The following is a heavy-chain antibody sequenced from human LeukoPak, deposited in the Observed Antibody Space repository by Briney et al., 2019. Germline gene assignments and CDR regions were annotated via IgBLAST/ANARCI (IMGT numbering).Heavy chain of an antibody. CDR2: IYCSGST. V-gene: IGHV4-61*01. Sequence: SETLSLTCTVSGGSVSSGSYYWSWIRQPPGKGLEWIGYIYCSGSTNYNPSLKSRVTISVDTSKNQFSLKLSSVTAADTAVYYCARGPECSSGWYPYYYYYGMDVWGQGTTVTVSS. J-gene: IGHJ6*02. D-gene: IGHD6-19*01. CDR3: ARGPECSSGWYPYYYYYGMDV. CDR1: GGSVSSGSYY.